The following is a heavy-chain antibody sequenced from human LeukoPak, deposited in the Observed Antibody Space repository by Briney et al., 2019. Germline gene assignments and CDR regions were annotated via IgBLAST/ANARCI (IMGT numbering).Heavy chain of an antibody. CDR3: ASGGDRWELPII. Sequence: GGSLILSCAASGFTFSDYYMTWIRQAPGKGLEWVSYISSGGRTKYYADSVRGRLTTSRDNAKSSLSLQMDSLRAEDTAVYYCASGGDRWELPIIWGRGTMVIVSS. J-gene: IGHJ3*02. CDR1: GFTFSDYY. CDR2: ISSGGRTK. D-gene: IGHD1-26*01. V-gene: IGHV3-11*04.